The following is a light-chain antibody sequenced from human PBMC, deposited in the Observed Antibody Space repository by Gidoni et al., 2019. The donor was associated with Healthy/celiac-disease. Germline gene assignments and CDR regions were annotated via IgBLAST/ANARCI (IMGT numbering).Light chain of an antibody. J-gene: IGLJ3*02. CDR3: AAWDDSLNDWV. CDR2: GNS. CDR1: SSNIGSNT. V-gene: IGLV1-44*01. Sequence: QSVLTQPPSASGTPGQRVTISCSGSSSNIGSNTVNWYQQLPGTAPKLLIYGNSQRPSGVPDRFSGSKSGTSASLAISGLQSEDEADYYCAAWDDSLNDWVFGGGTKLTVL.